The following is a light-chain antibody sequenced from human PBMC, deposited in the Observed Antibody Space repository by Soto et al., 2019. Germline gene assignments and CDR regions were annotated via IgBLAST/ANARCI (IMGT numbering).Light chain of an antibody. CDR3: HEYGSSPWP. CDR1: RSVGSNY. V-gene: IGKV3-20*01. J-gene: IGKJ1*01. Sequence: EIVLTQSPDTLSLSPGERATLSCRASRSVGSNYLAWYQQRPGQAPRLLIYDASTRATGIPDRFSGSGSGTDFTLTISRLEPEDFALYYCHEYGSSPWPFGQGTKVEIK. CDR2: DAS.